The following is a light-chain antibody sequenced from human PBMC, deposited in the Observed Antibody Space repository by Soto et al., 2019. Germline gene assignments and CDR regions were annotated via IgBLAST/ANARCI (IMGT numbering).Light chain of an antibody. Sequence: EIVLTQSPGTLSLSPVERATLSGRASQSVSSSYLAWYQQRPGQAPRLIIYAASSRATGIPDRFSGSGSGTDFTLTISRLEPEDFAVYYCQLYGSSPRWTFGQGTKVDI. CDR2: AAS. J-gene: IGKJ1*01. CDR3: QLYGSSPRWT. CDR1: QSVSSSY. V-gene: IGKV3-20*01.